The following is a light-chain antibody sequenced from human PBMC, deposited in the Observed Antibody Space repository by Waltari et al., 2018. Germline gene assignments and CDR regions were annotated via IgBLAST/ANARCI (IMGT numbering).Light chain of an antibody. CDR3: QHYLRLPVT. CDR1: QRVNRA. V-gene: IGKV3-20*01. J-gene: IGKJ1*01. Sequence: EIVLTQSPGTLALSLGERATLPCRASQRVNRALTWYQQKPGQAPRLLIYGASTRATGIPDRFSGSGSGTDFSLTISRLEPEDLAVYYCQHYLRLPVTFGQGTTVEI. CDR2: GAS.